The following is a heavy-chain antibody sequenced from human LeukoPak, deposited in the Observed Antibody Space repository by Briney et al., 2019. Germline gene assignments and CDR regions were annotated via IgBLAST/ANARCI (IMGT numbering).Heavy chain of an antibody. CDR2: LYHGDRT. CDR3: ARDRDDSSVLHYFDY. V-gene: IGHV3-66*02. D-gene: IGHD3-22*01. J-gene: IGHJ4*02. CDR1: GFTVETHF. Sequence: GESLRLSCAASGFTVETHFMSWVRQAPGKGLEWVSVLYHGDRTYYADSVKGRFTISRDSSKNTLYLQMKSLRAEDTAVYYCARDRDDSSVLHYFDYWGQGTLVTVSS.